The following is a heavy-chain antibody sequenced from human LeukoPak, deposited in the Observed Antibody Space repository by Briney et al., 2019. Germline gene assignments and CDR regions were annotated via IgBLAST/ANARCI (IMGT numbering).Heavy chain of an antibody. D-gene: IGHD2-2*01. CDR1: GFTFSSYW. Sequence: PGGSLRLSCAASGFTFSSYWMSWVRQAPGKGLEWVANIKQDGSEKYYVDSVKGRFTISRDNAKNSLYLQMYSLRAEDTAVYYCARDRTYCSSTSCYSYNWFDPWGQGTLVTVSS. CDR2: IKQDGSEK. CDR3: ARDRTYCSSTSCYSYNWFDP. J-gene: IGHJ5*02. V-gene: IGHV3-7*01.